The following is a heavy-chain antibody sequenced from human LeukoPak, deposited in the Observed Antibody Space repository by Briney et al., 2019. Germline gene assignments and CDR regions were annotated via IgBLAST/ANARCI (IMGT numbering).Heavy chain of an antibody. CDR2: MNPNSGNT. J-gene: IGHJ6*03. Sequence: ASVKVSCKASGYTFTSYDINWVRQATGQGLEWMGWMNPNSGNTGYAQKFQGRVTMTEDTSTDTAYMELSSLRSEDTAVYYCATLNIVVVPAAIHTGPYYYYYMDVWGKGTTVTVSS. D-gene: IGHD2-2*01. CDR3: ATLNIVVVPAAIHTGPYYYYYMDV. V-gene: IGHV1-8*01. CDR1: GYTFTSYD.